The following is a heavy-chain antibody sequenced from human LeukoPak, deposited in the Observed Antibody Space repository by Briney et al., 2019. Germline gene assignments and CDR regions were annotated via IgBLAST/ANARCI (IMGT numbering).Heavy chain of an antibody. CDR2: ISSSSSYI. J-gene: IGHJ4*02. Sequence: PGGSLRLSCAASGFTFSSYAMSWVRQAPGKGLEWVSSISSSSSYIYYADSVKGRFTISRDNSKNTLYLQMNSLRAEDTAVYYCARDTADYYDSSFSPLDYWGQGTLVTVSS. CDR3: ARDTADYYDSSFSPLDY. D-gene: IGHD3-22*01. CDR1: GFTFSSYA. V-gene: IGHV3-21*01.